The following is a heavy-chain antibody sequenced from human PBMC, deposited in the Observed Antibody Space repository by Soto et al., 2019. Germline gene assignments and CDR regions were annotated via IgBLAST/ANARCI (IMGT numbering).Heavy chain of an antibody. CDR3: ACSGGNDY. Sequence: PSETLSLTCAVYGGPFSGYYWSWIRQPPGKGLEWIGEINHSGSTNYNPSLKSRVTISVDTSKNQFSLKLSSVTAADTAVYYCACSGGNDYWGPGTLVTVSS. J-gene: IGHJ4*02. CDR1: GGPFSGYY. D-gene: IGHD2-15*01. CDR2: INHSGST. V-gene: IGHV4-34*01.